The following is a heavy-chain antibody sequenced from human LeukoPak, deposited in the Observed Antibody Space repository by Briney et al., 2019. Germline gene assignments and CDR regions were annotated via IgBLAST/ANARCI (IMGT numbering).Heavy chain of an antibody. CDR1: GLPIADFA. J-gene: IGHJ4*02. Sequence: GGSLRLSCVASGLPIADFAMHWVRQAPGKGLEWVSYISTSGSTIYYADSVKGRFTISRDNAKNSLYLQMNGLRAEDTAIYYCASPQWLAFWGQGTLVTVSS. D-gene: IGHD6-19*01. CDR2: ISTSGSTI. V-gene: IGHV3-48*03. CDR3: ASPQWLAF.